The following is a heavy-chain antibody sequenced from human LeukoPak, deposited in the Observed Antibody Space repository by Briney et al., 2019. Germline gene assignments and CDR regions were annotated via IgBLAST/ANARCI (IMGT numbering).Heavy chain of an antibody. V-gene: IGHV4-4*07. D-gene: IGHD7-27*01. J-gene: IGHJ3*02. CDR2: IHTSGST. CDR3: ARDRAGDSFDI. Sequence: PSETLSLTCAVYGGSFSGYYWSWIRQPAGKGLEWIGRIHTSGSTNYNPSLKSRVAISIDTSKNQFSLNLNSVTAAETAIYYCARDRAGDSFDIWGQGAMVTVSA. CDR1: GGSFSGYY.